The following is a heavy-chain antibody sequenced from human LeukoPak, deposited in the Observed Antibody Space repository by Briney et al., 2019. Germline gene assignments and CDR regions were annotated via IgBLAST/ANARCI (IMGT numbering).Heavy chain of an antibody. J-gene: IGHJ4*02. CDR1: GGSISSYY. D-gene: IGHD3-9*01. V-gene: IGHV4-59*12. Sequence: SETLSLTCTVSGGSISSYYWSWIRQPPGKGLEWIGYIYYTGSTNYNPSLKSRVTISVDRSKNQFSLKLSSVTAADTAVYYCARGRDYDILTGYSTFYFDYWGQGTLVTVSS. CDR2: IYYTGST. CDR3: ARGRDYDILTGYSTFYFDY.